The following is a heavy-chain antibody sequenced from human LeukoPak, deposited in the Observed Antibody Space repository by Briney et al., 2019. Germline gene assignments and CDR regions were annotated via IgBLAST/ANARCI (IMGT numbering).Heavy chain of an antibody. CDR1: GYTFIDYY. Sequence: ASVKVSCKASGYTFIDYYIHWVRQAPGQGLEWMAWINPNSGGTNCAQEFQGRVTMTRDTSTSTAYMDLRSLRSDDTAVYYCARALPQYGDFRSDYWGQGTLVTVSS. V-gene: IGHV1-2*02. CDR2: INPNSGGT. D-gene: IGHD4-17*01. J-gene: IGHJ4*02. CDR3: ARALPQYGDFRSDY.